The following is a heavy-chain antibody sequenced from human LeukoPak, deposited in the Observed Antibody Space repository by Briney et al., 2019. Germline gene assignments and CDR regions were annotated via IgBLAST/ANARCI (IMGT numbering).Heavy chain of an antibody. V-gene: IGHV3-7*03. CDR3: ARRYSNSFDY. CDR2: INSDGSEG. Sequence: GGSLRLSCAVSGFTFSGFWTSWSRQAPGKGLEWVASINSDGSEGYYAGVVKGRFTISRDNAKNSLYLQINSLRAEDTAVYYCARRYSNSFDYWGQGTLVTVSS. J-gene: IGHJ4*02. D-gene: IGHD4-11*01. CDR1: GFTFSGFW.